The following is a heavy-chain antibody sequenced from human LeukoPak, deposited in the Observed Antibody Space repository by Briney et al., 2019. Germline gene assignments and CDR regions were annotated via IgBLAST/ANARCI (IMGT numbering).Heavy chain of an antibody. CDR2: ISSSSSYI. Sequence: GGSLRLSCAASGFTFSSYSMNWVRQAPGKGLEWVSSISSSSSYIYYADSVKGRFTISRDNAKNSLCLQMNSLRAEDTAVYYCARAGPTVVTPFDYWGQGTLVTVSS. CDR1: GFTFSSYS. V-gene: IGHV3-21*01. J-gene: IGHJ4*02. D-gene: IGHD4-23*01. CDR3: ARAGPTVVTPFDY.